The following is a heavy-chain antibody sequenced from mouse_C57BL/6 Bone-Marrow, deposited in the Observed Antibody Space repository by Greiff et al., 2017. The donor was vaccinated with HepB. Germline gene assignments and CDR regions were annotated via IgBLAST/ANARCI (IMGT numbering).Heavy chain of an antibody. V-gene: IGHV5-15*01. J-gene: IGHJ4*01. D-gene: IGHD2-2*01. CDR3: SREQIYGYGPYAMDY. CDR2: ISNLAYSI. Sequence: EVKLMESGGGLVQPGGSLKLSCAASGFTFSDYGMEWVRQAPRKGPEWVAFISNLAYSIYYADTVTGRFTISRENAKNTLYMEMSSLRSEDTAMYYCSREQIYGYGPYAMDYWGQGTSVTVSS. CDR1: GFTFSDYG.